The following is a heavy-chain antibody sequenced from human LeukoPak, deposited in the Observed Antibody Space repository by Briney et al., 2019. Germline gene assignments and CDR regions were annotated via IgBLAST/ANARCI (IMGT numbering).Heavy chain of an antibody. D-gene: IGHD6-19*01. J-gene: IGHJ4*02. CDR1: GFTFSSYG. CDR3: ARDGAVAENFLDY. Sequence: HPGRSLRLSCAASGFTFSSYGMHWVRQAPGKGLEWVAVIWYDGSNKYYADSVKGRFTISRDNSKNTLYLQMNSLRAEDTAVYYCARDGAVAENFLDYWGQGTLVTVSS. V-gene: IGHV3-33*01. CDR2: IWYDGSNK.